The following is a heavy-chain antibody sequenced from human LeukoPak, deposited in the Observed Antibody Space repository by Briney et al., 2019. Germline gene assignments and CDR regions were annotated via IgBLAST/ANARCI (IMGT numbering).Heavy chain of an antibody. Sequence: SETLSLTCTVSGGSISSSSYYWGWIRQPPGKGLEWIGSIYYTGSTYYNPSLKSRVTISVDTSKNQFSLKLSSVTAADTAVYYCARQTGSGLFILPGGQGTLVTVSS. D-gene: IGHD3/OR15-3a*01. CDR1: GGSISSSSYY. CDR3: ARQTGSGLFILP. V-gene: IGHV4-39*01. J-gene: IGHJ4*02. CDR2: IYYTGST.